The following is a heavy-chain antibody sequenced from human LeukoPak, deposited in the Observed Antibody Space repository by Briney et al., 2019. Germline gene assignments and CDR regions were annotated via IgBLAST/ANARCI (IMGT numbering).Heavy chain of an antibody. J-gene: IGHJ4*02. CDR3: ARDLGDDFWSGYTYYFDY. D-gene: IGHD3-3*01. Sequence: ASVKVSCKASGYTFTGYYMHWVRQAPGQGLEWMGLINPNSDGTNYAQKFQGRVTMTRDTSISTAYMELSRLRSDATAVYYCARDLGDDFWSGYTYYFDYWGQGTLVTVSS. CDR1: GYTFTGYY. V-gene: IGHV1-2*02. CDR2: INPNSDGT.